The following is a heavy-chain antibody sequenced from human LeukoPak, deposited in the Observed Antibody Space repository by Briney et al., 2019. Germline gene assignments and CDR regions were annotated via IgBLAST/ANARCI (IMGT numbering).Heavy chain of an antibody. CDR3: ARVEMATMNFDY. Sequence: PGGSLRLSCAASGFTVSSNYMSWVRQAPGKGLEWVSVICSGGSTYYADSVKGRFTISRDNSKNTLYLQMNSLRAEDTAVYYCARVEMATMNFDYWGQGTLVTVSS. CDR1: GFTVSSNY. J-gene: IGHJ4*02. CDR2: ICSGGST. V-gene: IGHV3-53*01. D-gene: IGHD5-24*01.